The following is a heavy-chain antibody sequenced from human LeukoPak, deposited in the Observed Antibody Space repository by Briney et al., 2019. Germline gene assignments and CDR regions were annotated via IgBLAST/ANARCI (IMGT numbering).Heavy chain of an antibody. Sequence: SETLSLTCTVSGGSVSNGSYYWSWIRQPPGKGLEWIGYIYYSGSTNYNPSLKSRVTISVDTSKNQFSPKLSSVTAADTAVYYCARDLGYCSGGSCSYFDYWGQGTLVTVSS. CDR1: GGSVSNGSYY. CDR2: IYYSGST. D-gene: IGHD2-15*01. CDR3: ARDLGYCSGGSCSYFDY. V-gene: IGHV4-61*01. J-gene: IGHJ4*02.